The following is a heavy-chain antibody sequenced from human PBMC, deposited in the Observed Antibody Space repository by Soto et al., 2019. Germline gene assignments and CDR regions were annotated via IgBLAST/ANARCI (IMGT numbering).Heavy chain of an antibody. D-gene: IGHD6-19*01. CDR2: IHHSGST. Sequence: QMQLQESGPGLVKPSETLSLTCAVSSASIITEQRWTWVRQPPGKGLEWVGEIHHSGSTNNNPSPSSXXTXAXXKSTNHFSLNLNSVTAADTALYYCARSFGLYAIDHWGQGTLVIVSS. CDR3: ARSFGLYAIDH. V-gene: IGHV4-4*02. J-gene: IGHJ4*02. CDR1: SASIITEQR.